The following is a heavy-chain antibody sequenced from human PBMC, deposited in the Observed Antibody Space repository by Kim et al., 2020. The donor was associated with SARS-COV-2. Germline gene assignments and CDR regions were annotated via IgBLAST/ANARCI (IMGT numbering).Heavy chain of an antibody. CDR1: GGSISSGGYY. CDR2: IYYSGST. D-gene: IGHD5-18*01. Sequence: SETLSLTCTVSGGSISSGGYYWSWIRQHPGKGLEWIGYIYYSGSTYYNPSLKSRVTISVDTSKNQFSLKLSSVTAADTAVYYCARGLRAVDTAMAPFDLWGRGTLVTVSS. CDR3: ARGLRAVDTAMAPFDL. V-gene: IGHV4-31*03. J-gene: IGHJ2*01.